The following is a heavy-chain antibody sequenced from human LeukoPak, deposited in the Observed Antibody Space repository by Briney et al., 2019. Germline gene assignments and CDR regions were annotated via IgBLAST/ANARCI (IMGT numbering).Heavy chain of an antibody. CDR2: ISGSGTST. Sequence: GGSLRLSCAASGFTFSSYAMSWVRQAPGKGLEGVSSISGSGTSTYYADSVKGRFTISRDNSKNTLYLQMNSLRAEDAAVYYCAKDLQLHYWGQGALVTVSS. J-gene: IGHJ4*02. CDR1: GFTFSSYA. CDR3: AKDLQLHY. V-gene: IGHV3-23*01. D-gene: IGHD5-24*01.